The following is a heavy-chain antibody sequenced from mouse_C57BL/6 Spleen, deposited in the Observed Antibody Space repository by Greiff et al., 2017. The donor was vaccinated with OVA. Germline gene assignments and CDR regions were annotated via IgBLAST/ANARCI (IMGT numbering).Heavy chain of an antibody. CDR1: GYAFRSYW. D-gene: IGHD2-1*01. Sequence: QVQLKESGAELVKPGASVKISCKASGYAFRSYWMNWVKQRPGKGLEWIGQIYPGDGDTNYNGKFKGKATLTADKTSSTAYMQLSSLTSEDSAVYFCARSGNYYFDYWCQGTTLTVSS. V-gene: IGHV1-80*01. J-gene: IGHJ2*01. CDR3: ARSGNYYFDY. CDR2: IYPGDGDT.